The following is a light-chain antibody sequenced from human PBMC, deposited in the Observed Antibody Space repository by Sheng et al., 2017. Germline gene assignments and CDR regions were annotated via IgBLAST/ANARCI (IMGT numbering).Light chain of an antibody. Sequence: DIQMTQSPSTLSASVGDRVTITCRASQSINIWLAWYQQKPGKAPKLLIYSASTLQSGVPSRFSGSGSGTEFTLTISSLQPDDFATYYCQQYKIYGAFGQGTKLEIK. CDR1: QSINIW. CDR2: SAS. V-gene: IGKV1-5*03. J-gene: IGKJ2*01. CDR3: QQYKIYGA.